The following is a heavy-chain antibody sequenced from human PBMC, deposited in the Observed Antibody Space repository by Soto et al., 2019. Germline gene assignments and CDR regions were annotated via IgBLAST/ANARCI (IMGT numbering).Heavy chain of an antibody. D-gene: IGHD3-22*01. J-gene: IGHJ3*02. V-gene: IGHV4-39*01. CDR3: ARRLDSSGYYYDAFDI. CDR1: GGSISSSSYY. CDR2: IYYSGST. Sequence: SETLSLTCTVSGGSISSSSYYWGWIRQPPGKGLEWIGSIYYSGSTYYNPSLKSRVTISVDTSKNHFSLKLSSVTAADTAVYYCARRLDSSGYYYDAFDIWGQGTMVTVSS.